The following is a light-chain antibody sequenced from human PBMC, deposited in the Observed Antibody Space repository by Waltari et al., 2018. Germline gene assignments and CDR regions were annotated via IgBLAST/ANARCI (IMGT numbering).Light chain of an antibody. V-gene: IGLV2-11*01. Sequence: HSALTQPRSVSGSPGQSVTISCTGSSSDVGRYNYVSWYQQHPGKAPKVMIHDVNHRPSGVPGRFSGSKSGNTASLTIAGLQAEGEADYYCFSYAGSPWVFGGGTKLTVL. CDR1: SSDVGRYNY. J-gene: IGLJ3*02. CDR3: FSYAGSPWV. CDR2: DVN.